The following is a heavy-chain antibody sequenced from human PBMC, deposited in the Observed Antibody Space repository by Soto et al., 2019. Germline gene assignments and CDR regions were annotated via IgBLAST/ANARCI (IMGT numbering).Heavy chain of an antibody. D-gene: IGHD5-12*01. CDR1: GGSINTFY. Sequence: SETLSLTCTVSGGSINTFYWSWVRQPAGKGLEWIGRIFSSGSTSFNPSLESRVAMSVDTSKNHFSLNLSSVTAADMAVYYCARGGSYSAYNFAHGIQLWSFDFWGQGAPVTVSS. CDR2: IFSSGST. V-gene: IGHV4-4*07. J-gene: IGHJ4*02. CDR3: ARGGSYSAYNFAHGIQLWSFDF.